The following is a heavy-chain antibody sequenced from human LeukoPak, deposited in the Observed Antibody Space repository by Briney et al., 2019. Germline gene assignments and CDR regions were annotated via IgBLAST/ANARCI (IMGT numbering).Heavy chain of an antibody. V-gene: IGHV1-18*01. CDR1: GYSSTNYG. CDR3: ARGSYDYVWGDWFDP. D-gene: IGHD3-16*01. CDR2: IHIYRGNT. Sequence: ASVKVSCKASGYSSTNYGISWVRQAPGQGLEWMGWIHIYRGNTNYAQKFQGGVTMTTDTSTSTVYMEVRGLRSEDTAVYYCARGSYDYVWGDWFDPWGQGTLVTVSS. J-gene: IGHJ5*02.